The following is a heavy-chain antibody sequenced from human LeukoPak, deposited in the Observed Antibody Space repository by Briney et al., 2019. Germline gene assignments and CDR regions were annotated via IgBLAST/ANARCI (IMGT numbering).Heavy chain of an antibody. CDR1: GFTSSIHW. CDR2: INRDGSEK. D-gene: IGHD5-18*01. J-gene: IGHJ4*02. Sequence: GGSLRLSCAASGFTSSIHWMSWVRQAPGKGLEWVANINRDGSEKYYVDSVKGRFIISRDNAKNSLHLQMNSLRAEDTAVYYCARDHTAAGIIFDYWGQGALVTVSS. CDR3: ARDHTAAGIIFDY. V-gene: IGHV3-7*01.